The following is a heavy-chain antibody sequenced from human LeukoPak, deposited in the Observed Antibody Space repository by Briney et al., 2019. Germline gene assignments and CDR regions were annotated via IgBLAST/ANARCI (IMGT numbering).Heavy chain of an antibody. D-gene: IGHD3-16*01. Sequence: PGGSLRLSCAASGFTFSDYYMSWIRQAPGKGLEWVSYISSSGSTIYYADSVKGRFTISRDNAKNSLYLQMNCLRAEDTAVYYCASVGSDYDYVWGSQTGYWGQGTLVTVSS. CDR3: ASVGSDYDYVWGSQTGY. CDR2: ISSSGSTI. CDR1: GFTFSDYY. V-gene: IGHV3-11*04. J-gene: IGHJ4*02.